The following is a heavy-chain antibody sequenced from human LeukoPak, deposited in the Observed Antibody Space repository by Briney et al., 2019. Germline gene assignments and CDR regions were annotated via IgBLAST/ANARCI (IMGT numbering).Heavy chain of an antibody. J-gene: IGHJ6*02. CDR2: ISDNGRST. CDR1: GFXFRSLA. Sequence: GGSLRLSCAASGFXFRSLAINCVRQAPGKGLKWVSTISDNGRSTHYADSVKGRFTISRDNSKNTLDLQMNSLKAEDTAIYYCAKDVRPGGGGMDVWGQGITVTVSS. D-gene: IGHD3-10*02. V-gene: IGHV3-23*01. CDR3: AKDVRPGGGGMDV.